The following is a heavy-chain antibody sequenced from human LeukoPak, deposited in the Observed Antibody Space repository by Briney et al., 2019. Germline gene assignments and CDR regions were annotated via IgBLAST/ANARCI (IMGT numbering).Heavy chain of an antibody. CDR3: ASGQSSGWYAFDY. CDR2: VYYAGTI. V-gene: IGHV4-39*07. CDR1: GGSISSNSYY. Sequence: SETLSLTCTVSGGSISSNSYYWAWYRQPPGKGLEWIGSVYYAGTIYYNPSLKSRVTVSVDTSKTQFSLELSSVTAADTAVYYCASGQSSGWYAFDYWGQGTLVTVSS. D-gene: IGHD6-19*01. J-gene: IGHJ4*02.